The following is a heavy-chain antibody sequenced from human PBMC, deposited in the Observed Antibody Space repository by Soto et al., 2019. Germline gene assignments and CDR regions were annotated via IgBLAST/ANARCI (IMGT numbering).Heavy chain of an antibody. J-gene: IGHJ6*02. CDR2: FYYSERT. Sequence: SETLSLTCTVSGGSISSGPYSWGWIRQPPGEGLEWIGTFYYSERTHYNPSLESRVTISVDTSKNQFSLKVSSVTVADTAVYYCARLYGYCIRNSCHGHYAMDVWGQGTTVTVSS. CDR3: ARLYGYCIRNSCHGHYAMDV. D-gene: IGHD2-2*01. CDR1: GGSISSGPYS. V-gene: IGHV4-39*01.